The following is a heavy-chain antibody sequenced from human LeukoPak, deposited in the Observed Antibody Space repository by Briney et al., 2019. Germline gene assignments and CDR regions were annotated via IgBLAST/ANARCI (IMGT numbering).Heavy chain of an antibody. CDR2: IIPIFGTA. J-gene: IGHJ6*02. CDR3: ASYSGSWGHYYYGMDV. V-gene: IGHV1-69*06. Sequence: SVKVSCKASGGTFSSYAISWVRQAPGQGLEWMGGIIPIFGTANYAQKFQGRVTITADKSTSTAYMELSSLRSEDTAVYYCASYSGSWGHYYYGMDVWGQGTTVTVS. D-gene: IGHD6-13*01. CDR1: GGTFSSYA.